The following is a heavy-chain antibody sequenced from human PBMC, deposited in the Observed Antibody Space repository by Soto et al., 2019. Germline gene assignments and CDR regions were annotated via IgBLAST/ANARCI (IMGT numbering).Heavy chain of an antibody. CDR2: MNPNSGNT. CDR1: EYTFTSYD. J-gene: IGHJ6*02. D-gene: IGHD3-3*01. V-gene: IGHV1-8*01. CDR3: AREGSYDFWSGYTALGRDYYYGMDV. Sequence: ASVKVSCKASEYTFTSYDINWVRQATGQGLEWMGWMNPNSGNTGYAQKFQGRVTMTRNTSISTAYMELSSLRSEDTAVYYCAREGSYDFWSGYTALGRDYYYGMDVWGQGTTVTVSS.